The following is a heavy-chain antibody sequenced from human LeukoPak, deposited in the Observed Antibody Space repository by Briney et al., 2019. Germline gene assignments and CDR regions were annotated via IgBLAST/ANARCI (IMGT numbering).Heavy chain of an antibody. Sequence: GGSLRLSCAASGFTSSSYAMSWVRQAPGKGLEWVSAISGSGGSTYYADSVKGRFTISRDNSKNTLYLQMNSLRAEDTAVYYCAKDRRLYYYDSSGYYYDYWGQGTLVTVSS. CDR3: AKDRRLYYYDSSGYYYDY. J-gene: IGHJ4*02. CDR2: ISGSGGST. D-gene: IGHD3-22*01. CDR1: GFTSSSYA. V-gene: IGHV3-23*01.